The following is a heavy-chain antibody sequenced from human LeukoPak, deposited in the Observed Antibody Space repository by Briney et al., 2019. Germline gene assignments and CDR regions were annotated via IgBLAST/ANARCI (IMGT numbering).Heavy chain of an antibody. CDR2: ISYDGSNK. D-gene: IGHD1-26*01. CDR3: ARQDSGSPPGDY. J-gene: IGHJ4*02. CDR1: GFTFSSYA. Sequence: GSLILSCAASGFTFSSYAMHWVRQAPGKGLEWVAVISYDGSNKYYADSVKGRFTISRDNSKNTLYLQMNSLRAEDTAVYYCARQDSGSPPGDYWGQGTLVTVSS. V-gene: IGHV3-30*04.